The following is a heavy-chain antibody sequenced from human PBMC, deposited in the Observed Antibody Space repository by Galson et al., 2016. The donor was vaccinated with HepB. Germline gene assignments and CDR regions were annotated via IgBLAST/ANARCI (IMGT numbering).Heavy chain of an antibody. Sequence: PALVKPTQTLTLTCSFSGFSLSTSGMCVSWIRQPPGKALEWLAFINGDDDKYYSTSLKTRLTISKDTSKNQVVLTMTNMDPVDTAVYFCARGICDYACPNDGFDLWGQGTTVTVSS. CDR2: INGDDDK. V-gene: IGHV2-70*02. CDR3: ARGICDYACPNDGFDL. D-gene: IGHD4/OR15-4a*01. CDR1: GFSLSTSGMC. J-gene: IGHJ6*02.